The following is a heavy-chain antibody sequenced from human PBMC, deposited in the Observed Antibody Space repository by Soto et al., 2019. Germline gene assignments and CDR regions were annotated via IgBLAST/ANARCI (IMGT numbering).Heavy chain of an antibody. Sequence: SETLSLTCTVSVGSISSYYWSWIRQPPGKGLEWIGYIYYSGSTYYNPSLKSRVTISVDTSKNQFSLKLSSVTAADTAVYYCARDHNYDFWSGYSFDIWGQGTMVTVS. CDR2: IYYSGST. J-gene: IGHJ3*02. V-gene: IGHV4-30-4*01. CDR3: ARDHNYDFWSGYSFDI. D-gene: IGHD3-3*01. CDR1: VGSISSYY.